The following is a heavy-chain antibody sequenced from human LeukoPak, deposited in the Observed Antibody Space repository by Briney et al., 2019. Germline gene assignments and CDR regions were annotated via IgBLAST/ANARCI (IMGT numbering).Heavy chain of an antibody. D-gene: IGHD1-26*01. CDR2: TNPNRGGT. CDR3: ARDEGGYSGTYYGYFDY. CDR1: GYTFIGYY. J-gene: IGHJ4*02. Sequence: GASVKVSCKASGYTFIGYYIHWVRQAPGQGREWMGWTNPNRGGTNYAQKFQGRVTMTRDTSISTAYMELSGLRSDDTAMYYCARDEGGYSGTYYGYFDYWGQGTLVTVSS. V-gene: IGHV1-2*02.